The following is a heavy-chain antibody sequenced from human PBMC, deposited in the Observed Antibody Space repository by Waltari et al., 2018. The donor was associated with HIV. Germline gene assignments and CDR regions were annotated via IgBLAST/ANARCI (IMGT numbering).Heavy chain of an antibody. CDR3: ARDQRGYSGYEALWYFDL. CDR2: IIPIFGTA. J-gene: IGHJ2*01. V-gene: IGHV1-69*01. D-gene: IGHD5-12*01. Sequence: QVQLVQSGAEVKKPGSSVKVSCKASGGTFSSYAISWVRQAPGQGLEWMGGIIPIFGTANYAQKFQGRVTITADESTSTAYMELSSLRSEDTAVYYCARDQRGYSGYEALWYFDLWGRGTLVTVSS. CDR1: GGTFSSYA.